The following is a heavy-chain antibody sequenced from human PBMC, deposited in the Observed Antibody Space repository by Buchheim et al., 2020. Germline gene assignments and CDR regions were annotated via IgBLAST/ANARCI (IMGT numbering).Heavy chain of an antibody. CDR2: INPSGGST. V-gene: IGHV1-46*03. Sequence: QVQLVQSGAEVKKPGASVKVSCKASGYTFTNYYIHWARQAPGQGLEWMGIINPSGGSTSYAQKFQGRVTMTRDPSTSTVNMELSSLRSDDTAVYYCARVVRGVWNMDVWGQGTT. D-gene: IGHD3-10*02. J-gene: IGHJ6*02. CDR3: ARVVRGVWNMDV. CDR1: GYTFTNYY.